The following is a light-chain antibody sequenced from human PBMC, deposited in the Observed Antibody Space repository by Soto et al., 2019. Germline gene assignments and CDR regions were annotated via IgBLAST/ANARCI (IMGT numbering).Light chain of an antibody. CDR1: SSDVGGYNY. CDR3: SSHPSSSTSYV. V-gene: IGLV2-14*01. Sequence: QSALTQPASVSGSPGQSITISCTGTSSDVGGYNYVSWYQQHPGKAPKLMIYDVGNRPSGVSNRFSGSKSANTASLTISGLQAEDEADYYCSSHPSSSTSYVFATGTQLAVL. CDR2: DVG. J-gene: IGLJ1*01.